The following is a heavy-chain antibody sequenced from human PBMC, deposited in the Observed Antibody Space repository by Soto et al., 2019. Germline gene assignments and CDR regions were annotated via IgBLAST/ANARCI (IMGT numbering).Heavy chain of an antibody. CDR2: IYYSGSS. J-gene: IGHJ6*03. D-gene: IGHD5-12*01. CDR1: GGSISSGGYY. Sequence: QVQLQESGPGLVKPSQTLSLTCTVSGGSISSGGYYWSWIRQHPGKGLEWIGYIYYSGSSYYNPSLKSRVTMFVDTYENQFSLRLSSVTAADTAVYYCARKDSGYADYMDVWGKGTTVTVSS. V-gene: IGHV4-31*03. CDR3: ARKDSGYADYMDV.